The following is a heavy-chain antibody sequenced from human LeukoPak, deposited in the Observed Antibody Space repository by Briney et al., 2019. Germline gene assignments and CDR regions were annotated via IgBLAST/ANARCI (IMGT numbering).Heavy chain of an antibody. J-gene: IGHJ6*02. D-gene: IGHD5-18*01. V-gene: IGHV4-34*01. CDR1: GGSFSGYY. CDR3: ARSQHENSFTYYYYGMDV. Sequence: SETLSLTCAVYGGSFSGYYWSWIRQPPGKGLEWIGEINHSGSTNYNPSLKSRVTISVDTSKNQFSLKLSSVTAADTAVYYCARSQHENSFTYYYYGMDVWGQGTTVTVSS. CDR2: INHSGST.